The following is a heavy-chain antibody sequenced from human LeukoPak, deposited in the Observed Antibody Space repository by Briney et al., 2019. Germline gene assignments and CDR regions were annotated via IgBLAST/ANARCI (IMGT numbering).Heavy chain of an antibody. CDR1: GGSISSGGYY. CDR3: ARGSMIVVVITKRRPDYFGY. J-gene: IGHJ4*02. D-gene: IGHD3-22*01. Sequence: SETLSLTCTVSGGSISSGGYYWSWIRQHPGKGLEWIGYIYYSGSTYYNPSLKSRVTISVDTSKNQFSLKLSSVTAADTAVYYCARGSMIVVVITKRRPDYFGYWGQGTLVTVSS. CDR2: IYYSGST. V-gene: IGHV4-31*03.